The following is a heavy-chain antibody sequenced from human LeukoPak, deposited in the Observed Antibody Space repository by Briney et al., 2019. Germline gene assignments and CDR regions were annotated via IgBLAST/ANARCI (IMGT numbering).Heavy chain of an antibody. V-gene: IGHV3-11*04. D-gene: IGHD6-19*01. J-gene: IGHJ3*02. CDR1: GFTFSDYY. Sequence: GGSLRLSCAASGFTFSDYYMTWIRQAPGKGLKWLSHIKGNGLTTYYADSVKGRFTISRDNAKNSLYLQMNSLRAEDTAVYYCAREDPVAGTNAFDIWGQGTMVTVSS. CDR2: IKGNGLTT. CDR3: AREDPVAGTNAFDI.